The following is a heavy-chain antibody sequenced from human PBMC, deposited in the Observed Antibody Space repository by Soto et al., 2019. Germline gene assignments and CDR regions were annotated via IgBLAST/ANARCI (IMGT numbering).Heavy chain of an antibody. CDR3: ARRYGYSFDY. D-gene: IGHD1-1*01. CDR2: IYYSGST. V-gene: IGHV4-59*08. J-gene: IGHJ4*02. Sequence: NPSETLSLTCTVSGGSISSYYWSWIRQPPGKGLEWIGYIYYSGSTNYNPSLKSRVTISVDTSKNQFSLKLSSVTAADTAVYYCARRYGYSFDYWGQGTLGTVSS. CDR1: GGSISSYY.